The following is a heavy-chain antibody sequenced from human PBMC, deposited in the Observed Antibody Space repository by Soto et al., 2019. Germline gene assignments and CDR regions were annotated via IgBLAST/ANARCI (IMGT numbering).Heavy chain of an antibody. V-gene: IGHV3-30-3*01. CDR3: ASARDSSGYSFDY. J-gene: IGHJ4*02. D-gene: IGHD3-22*01. Sequence: QVQLVESGGGVVQPGRSLRLSCAASGFTFSSYAMHWVRQAPGKGLEWVAVISYDGSNKYYADTVKGRFTISRDNSKNKLNLQMNSLRAEDTAGYYCASARDSSGYSFDYWGQGTLVTVSS. CDR2: ISYDGSNK. CDR1: GFTFSSYA.